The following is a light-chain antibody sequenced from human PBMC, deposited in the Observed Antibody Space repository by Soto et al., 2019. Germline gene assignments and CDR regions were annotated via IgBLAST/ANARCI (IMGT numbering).Light chain of an antibody. CDR3: QQYNNWPRT. CDR2: GAS. Sequence: EIVMTQSPATLSVSPGERATLSCRASQSISITLAWYQQKPGQAPRLLIYGASTRATDIPARFSGSGSGTEFTLTNGGLQSEDFAVYYCQQYNNWPRTFGGGTKVEI. V-gene: IGKV3-15*01. J-gene: IGKJ4*01. CDR1: QSISIT.